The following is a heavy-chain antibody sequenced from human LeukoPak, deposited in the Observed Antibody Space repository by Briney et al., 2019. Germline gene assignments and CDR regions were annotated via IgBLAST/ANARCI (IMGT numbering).Heavy chain of an antibody. Sequence: PSETLSLTCTVSGGSISSHYWSWVRQPPGQGLEWLAYIYDSGNTNYNPSLKSRLSISMDTSKNQFSLNLTSVTAADTAVYYCAREVLQGSSQGIDVWGKGTTVIVSS. D-gene: IGHD2/OR15-2a*01. V-gene: IGHV4-59*11. CDR3: AREVLQGSSQGIDV. J-gene: IGHJ6*04. CDR2: IYDSGNT. CDR1: GGSISSHY.